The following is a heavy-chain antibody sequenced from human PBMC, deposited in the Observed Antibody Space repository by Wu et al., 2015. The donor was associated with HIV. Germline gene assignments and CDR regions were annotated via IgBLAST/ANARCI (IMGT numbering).Heavy chain of an antibody. CDR3: ARDKGRASRGYDAGDAFDI. Sequence: QVQLVQSGAEVKKPGASVKVSCKASGYTFTSYGISWVRQAPGQGLEWMGWINPNSGGTNYEQKFKGRGSMTSETSINTAYMELSRLTSDDTAVYYCARDKGRASRGYDAGDAFDIWGRGDKSVTVSS. V-gene: IGHV1-2*02. D-gene: IGHD5-12*01. CDR2: INPNSGGT. CDR1: GYTFTSYG. J-gene: IGHJ3*02.